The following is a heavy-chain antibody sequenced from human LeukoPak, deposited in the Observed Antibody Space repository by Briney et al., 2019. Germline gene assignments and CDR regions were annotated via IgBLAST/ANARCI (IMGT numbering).Heavy chain of an antibody. Sequence: GGSLRVSCAASGFTFSSDAMSCVRQAPGKGLEWVSAISGSGGSTYYADSVKGRFTISRDNSKNTLYLQMNSLRAEDTAVYYCAKDPRGRIGLFDYWGQGTLVIVSS. CDR1: GFTFSSDA. CDR2: ISGSGGST. D-gene: IGHD3-16*01. CDR3: AKDPRGRIGLFDY. J-gene: IGHJ4*02. V-gene: IGHV3-23*01.